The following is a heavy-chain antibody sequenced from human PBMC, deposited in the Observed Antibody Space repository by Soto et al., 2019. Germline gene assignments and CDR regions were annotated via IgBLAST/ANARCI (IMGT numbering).Heavy chain of an antibody. CDR3: ARCGGIYSISWPLDY. CDR1: GYTFTNYG. J-gene: IGHJ4*02. Sequence: AAVKVSCKASGYTFTNYGISWVRQAPGQGLEWMGWTSDYNCNTNYAQKFQGRGTLTTDTSTSTAYMELRSLRSDDTAVYYCARCGGIYSISWPLDYWGQGTLVTVSS. D-gene: IGHD6-13*01. V-gene: IGHV1-18*04. CDR2: TSDYNCNT.